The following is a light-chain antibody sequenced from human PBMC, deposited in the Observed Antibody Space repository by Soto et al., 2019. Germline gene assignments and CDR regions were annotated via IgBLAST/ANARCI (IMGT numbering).Light chain of an antibody. J-gene: IGKJ1*01. Sequence: DIQMTQSPSSLSASVGDRVTITCRASESISTYLNWYQQKPGKAPSLLIFAASSLQSGVPSRFTGSGSGTDVILIISSLQPEYFATYYCQQSYSTPQTFGQGTKVEIK. CDR2: AAS. CDR3: QQSYSTPQT. V-gene: IGKV1-39*01. CDR1: ESISTY.